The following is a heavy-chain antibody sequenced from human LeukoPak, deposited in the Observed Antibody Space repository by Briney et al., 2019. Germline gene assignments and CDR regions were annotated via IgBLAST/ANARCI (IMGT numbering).Heavy chain of an antibody. CDR1: GFTFNSYA. D-gene: IGHD4-23*01. CDR2: ISSGGSDT. V-gene: IGHV3-23*01. J-gene: IGHJ4*02. Sequence: GGSLRLSCAVSGFTFNSYAMSWVRQAPGKGPEWVSGISSGGSDTFYADSVKGRFTILRDASKNTLYLQMNSLRADDTALYYCAKPSPGGNHFDYWGQGTLVTVSS. CDR3: AKPSPGGNHFDY.